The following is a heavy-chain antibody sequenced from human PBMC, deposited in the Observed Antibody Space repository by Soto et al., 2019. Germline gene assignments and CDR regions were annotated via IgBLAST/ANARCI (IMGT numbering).Heavy chain of an antibody. CDR2: IKTDGSEE. V-gene: IGHV3-7*01. Sequence: GSLRLSCRTSGLTFRTYLMSWVRQAPGKGLEWVANIKTDGSEEYYADSVEGRFTISRDNTKNSLYLQMNSLRADDTAMYYCDTYHDSDWETYSFRHWGQGTPVPVYS. J-gene: IGHJ4*02. CDR3: DTYHDSDWETYSFRH. CDR1: GLTFRTYL. D-gene: IGHD3-16*02.